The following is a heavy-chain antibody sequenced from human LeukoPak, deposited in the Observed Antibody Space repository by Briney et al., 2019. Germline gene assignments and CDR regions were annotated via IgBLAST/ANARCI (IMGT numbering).Heavy chain of an antibody. D-gene: IGHD3-10*01. V-gene: IGHV4-4*07. CDR2: IYPSGST. J-gene: IGHJ4*02. CDR3: AREDGSGMLDY. Sequence: PSETLSLTCTVSGGSISSYYWTWIRQPAGEGLEWAGRIYPSGSTNYNPSLKSRVTMSVDTSKNLFSLKLSSVTAADTAVYYCAREDGSGMLDYWGQGTLVTVSS. CDR1: GGSISSYY.